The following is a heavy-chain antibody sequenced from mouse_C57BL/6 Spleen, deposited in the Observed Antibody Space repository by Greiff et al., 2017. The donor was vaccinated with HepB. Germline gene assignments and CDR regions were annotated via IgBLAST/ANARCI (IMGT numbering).Heavy chain of an antibody. Sequence: QVTLKVSGPGILQSSQTLSLTCSFSGFSLSTSGMGVSWIRQPSGKGLEWLAHIYWDDDKRYNPSLKSRLTISKNTSRNQVLLKLTSVDTADTATYYCARRGIYDGSSYRYFDVWGTGTTVTVSS. V-gene: IGHV8-12*01. J-gene: IGHJ1*03. CDR2: IYWDDDK. CDR1: GFSLSTSGMG. D-gene: IGHD1-1*01. CDR3: ARRGIYDGSSYRYFDV.